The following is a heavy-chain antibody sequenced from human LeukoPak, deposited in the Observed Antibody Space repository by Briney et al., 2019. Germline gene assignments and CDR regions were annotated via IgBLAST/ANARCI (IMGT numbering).Heavy chain of an antibody. CDR2: XSSNGGST. CDR1: GFTFSSYA. D-gene: IGHD3-22*01. CDR3: ARLGPRYYDSSGYPDY. V-gene: IGHV3-64*01. Sequence: PGGSLRLSCAASGFTFSSYAMHWVRQAPGKGLEXXXXXSSNGGSTYYANSVKGRFTISRDNSKNTLYLQMGSLRAEDMAVYYCARLGPRYYDSSGYPDYWGQGTLVTVSS. J-gene: IGHJ4*02.